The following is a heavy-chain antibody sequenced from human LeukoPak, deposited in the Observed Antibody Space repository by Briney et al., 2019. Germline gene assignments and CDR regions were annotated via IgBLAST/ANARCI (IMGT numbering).Heavy chain of an antibody. D-gene: IGHD3-3*01. CDR2: IREDGGHT. V-gene: IGHV3-7*03. CDR1: GFTFTNHW. CDR3: ARDERLLSFLK. J-gene: IGHJ4*02. Sequence: GGSLRLSCVTSGFTFTNHWMSWVRQAPGKGLEWVANIREDGGHTNYVDSVKGRFTISRDNSKNTLYLQMNSLRAEDTAIYYCARDERLLSFLKWGQGTLVTVSS.